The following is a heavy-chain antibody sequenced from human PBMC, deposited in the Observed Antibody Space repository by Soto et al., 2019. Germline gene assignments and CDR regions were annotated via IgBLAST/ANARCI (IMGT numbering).Heavy chain of an antibody. D-gene: IGHD3-22*01. V-gene: IGHV3-23*01. CDR1: GFTFRSYA. CDR2: IGGSSDST. J-gene: IGHJ4*02. Sequence: GGSLRLSCAASGFTFRSYAMSWVRQPPGKGLEWVSGIGGSSDSTSYAHSVKGRFTISRDNSKDTLYLQMNSLRAEDTAVYYCAKRDSTGYYYFNYWGQGTLVTVSS. CDR3: AKRDSTGYYYFNY.